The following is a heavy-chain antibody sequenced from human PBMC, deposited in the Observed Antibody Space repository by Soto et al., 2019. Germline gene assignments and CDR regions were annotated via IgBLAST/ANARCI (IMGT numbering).Heavy chain of an antibody. V-gene: IGHV3-23*01. Sequence: GVSLRLSCAASGFTFSSYAMTWVRQAPGKGLEWVSGISGGGGVSTYYADSVKGRFTISRDNSMNTLYLQMNRLRAEDTAVYYCAKDAISMVRGVNNWFDPWGQGTLVTVSS. CDR2: ISGGGGVST. CDR1: GFTFSSYA. D-gene: IGHD3-10*01. CDR3: AKDAISMVRGVNNWFDP. J-gene: IGHJ5*02.